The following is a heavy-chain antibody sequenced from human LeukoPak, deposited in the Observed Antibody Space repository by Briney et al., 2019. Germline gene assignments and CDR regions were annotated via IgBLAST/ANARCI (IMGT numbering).Heavy chain of an antibody. CDR2: ISGYTWAT. CDR3: SRDTPGLAKLFDY. Sequence: APEKVSCKASGYTFTSYGISWVRPAPGQGLTWMGWISGYTWATHYSVKLQDRITLTTGTSTNTAYMELRRLRSADPAGLFRSRDTPGLAKLFDYWGQGTLVTVSS. D-gene: IGHD3-16*01. J-gene: IGHJ4*02. V-gene: IGHV1-18*01. CDR1: GYTFTSYG.